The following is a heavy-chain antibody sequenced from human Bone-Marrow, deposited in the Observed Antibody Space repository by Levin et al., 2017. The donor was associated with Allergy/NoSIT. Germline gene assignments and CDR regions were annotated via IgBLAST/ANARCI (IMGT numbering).Heavy chain of an antibody. J-gene: IGHJ4*02. D-gene: IGHD4-23*01. CDR3: AKAASGGNSGSPRD. Sequence: GESLKISCAASGFTFSSYGMHWVRQAPGKGLEWVAVISYDGSNKYYADSVKGRFTISRDNSKNTLYLQMNSLRAEDTAVYYCAKAASGGNSGSPRDWGQGTLVTVSS. V-gene: IGHV3-30*18. CDR2: ISYDGSNK. CDR1: GFTFSSYG.